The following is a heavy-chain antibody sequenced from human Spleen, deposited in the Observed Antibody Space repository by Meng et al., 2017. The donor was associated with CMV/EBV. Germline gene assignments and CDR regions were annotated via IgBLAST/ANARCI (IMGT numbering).Heavy chain of an antibody. CDR1: GGSFSGYY. Sequence: SETLSLTCAVYGGSFSGYYWSWIRQPPGKGLEWIGEINHSGSTNYNPSLKSRVTISVDTSKNQFSLKLSSVTAADTAVYYCARGPHPSPRSSSGSYYYGMDVWGQGTTVTVSS. V-gene: IGHV4-34*01. CDR3: ARGPHPSPRSSSGSYYYGMDV. J-gene: IGHJ6*02. CDR2: INHSGST. D-gene: IGHD6-6*01.